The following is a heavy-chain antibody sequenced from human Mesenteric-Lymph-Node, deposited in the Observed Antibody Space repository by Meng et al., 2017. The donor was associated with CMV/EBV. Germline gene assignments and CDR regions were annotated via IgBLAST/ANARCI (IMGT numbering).Heavy chain of an antibody. Sequence: ASVKVSCKASGYTFTSYDVNWVRQATGQGLEWMGWMNPNSGNTGYAQKFQGRVTMTRNTSISTAYMELSSLRSEDTAVYYCATGIAAPGGAFDIWGQGTMVTVSS. CDR1: GYTFTSYD. CDR2: MNPNSGNT. J-gene: IGHJ3*02. D-gene: IGHD6-13*01. CDR3: ATGIAAPGGAFDI. V-gene: IGHV1-8*01.